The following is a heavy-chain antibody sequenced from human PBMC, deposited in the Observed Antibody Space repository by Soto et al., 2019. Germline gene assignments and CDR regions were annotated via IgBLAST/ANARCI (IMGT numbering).Heavy chain of an antibody. V-gene: IGHV1-69*12. CDR1: GGTFSSYA. Sequence: QVQLVQSGAEVKKPGSSVKVSCKASGGTFSSYAISWVRQAPGQGLEWMGGIIPIFGTANYAQKFQGRVTITADESTSTAYMELSSLRSEDTAVYYCARPLREAYVSSGIDAFDIWGQGTMVTVSS. CDR2: IIPIFGTA. J-gene: IGHJ3*02. D-gene: IGHD3-22*01. CDR3: ARPLREAYVSSGIDAFDI.